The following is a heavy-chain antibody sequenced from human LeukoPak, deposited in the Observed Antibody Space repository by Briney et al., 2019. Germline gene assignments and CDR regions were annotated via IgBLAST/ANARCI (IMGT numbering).Heavy chain of an antibody. J-gene: IGHJ6*03. D-gene: IGHD1-26*01. Sequence: SETLSLTCTVSGGSISSYYWSWIRQPAGKGLEWIGRIYTSGSTNYNPSLESRVTMSVDTSKNQFSLKLSSVTAADTAVYYCAREYSGSYYGFYYYYYMDVWGKGTTVTISS. CDR3: AREYSGSYYGFYYYYYMDV. CDR1: GGSISSYY. V-gene: IGHV4-4*07. CDR2: IYTSGST.